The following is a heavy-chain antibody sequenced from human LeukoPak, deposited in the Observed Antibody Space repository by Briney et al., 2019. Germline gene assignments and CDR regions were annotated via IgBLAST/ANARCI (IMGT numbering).Heavy chain of an antibody. CDR3: ARPLTRGGTYYV. D-gene: IGHD1-26*01. V-gene: IGHV4-39*01. J-gene: IGHJ4*02. CDR1: GDSIRGSIYY. CDR2: VYYDGSA. Sequence: SETLSLTCGVSGDSIRGSIYYWGWIRQPPGTGLEWIGSVYYDGSAYYNPSLKSRVTKSVDTSKNQLSLKLSSVTAADTAVYYCARPLTRGGTYYVWGQGTLVTVSS.